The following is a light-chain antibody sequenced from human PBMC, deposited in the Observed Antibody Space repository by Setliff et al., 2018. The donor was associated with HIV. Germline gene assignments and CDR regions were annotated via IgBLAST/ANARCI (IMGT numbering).Light chain of an antibody. CDR3: SSYTNSRTLV. J-gene: IGLJ1*01. Sequence: QSALTQPASVSGSPGQSITISCTGTSSDIGDTYSVSWYQQHPGKVPKLLTYDATHRPSGVSSRFSASKSGNTASLTISGLQAEDEAGYYCSSYTNSRTLVFGTGTKVTVL. CDR1: SSDIGDTYS. CDR2: DAT. V-gene: IGLV2-14*03.